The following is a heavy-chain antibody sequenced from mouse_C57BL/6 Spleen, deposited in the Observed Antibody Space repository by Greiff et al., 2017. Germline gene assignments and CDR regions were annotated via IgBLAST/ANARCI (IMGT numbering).Heavy chain of an antibody. Sequence: VQLQQPGAELVKPGASVKLSCKASGYTFTSYWMHWVKQRPGQGLEWIGMIHPNSGSTNYNEKVKSKATLTVDKSSSTAYMKLSSLPSEDSAVYYWAGTTVVAEGYYFDYWGQGTTLTVSS. CDR1: GYTFTSYW. CDR2: IHPNSGST. D-gene: IGHD1-1*01. J-gene: IGHJ2*01. CDR3: AGTTVVAEGYYFDY. V-gene: IGHV1-64*01.